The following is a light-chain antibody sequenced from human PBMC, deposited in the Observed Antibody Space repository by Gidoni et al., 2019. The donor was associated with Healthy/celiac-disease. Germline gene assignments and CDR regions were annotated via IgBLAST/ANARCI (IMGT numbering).Light chain of an antibody. Sequence: EIVLTQSPATLSLSPGERATLSCRASQSVSSYLAWYQQQPGQAPRLLIYDASNRATGIPARFSGGGSGTDFTLTISSLEPEDFAVYYCQQRSNWPPVTFGQGTRLEIK. J-gene: IGKJ5*01. CDR3: QQRSNWPPVT. CDR1: QSVSSY. CDR2: DAS. V-gene: IGKV3-11*01.